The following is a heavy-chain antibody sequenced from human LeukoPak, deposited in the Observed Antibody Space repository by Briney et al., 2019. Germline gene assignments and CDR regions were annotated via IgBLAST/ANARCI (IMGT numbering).Heavy chain of an antibody. CDR1: GYTFTSYY. V-gene: IGHV1-46*01. J-gene: IGHJ4*02. CDR3: ARSTYYYGSSGYYDFDY. D-gene: IGHD3-22*01. Sequence: ASVKVSCKASGYTFTSYYMHWVRQAPGQGLEWMGIINPSGGSTSYAQKLQGRVTMTTDTSTSTAYMELRSLRSDDTAVYYCARSTYYYGSSGYYDFDYWGQGTLVTVSS. CDR2: INPSGGST.